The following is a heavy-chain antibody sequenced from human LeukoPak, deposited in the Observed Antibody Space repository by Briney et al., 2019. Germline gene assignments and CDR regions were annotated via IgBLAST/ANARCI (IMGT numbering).Heavy chain of an antibody. V-gene: IGHV4-34*01. CDR1: GGSFNDYY. CDR3: ARQRSDYVWGSYRYTHFDP. Sequence: PSETLSLTCAVYGGSFNDYYWNWIRQPPGKGLEWIGEINLRGSTTYNPSLKSRVTISLDESKNQFFLKLSSVTAADTAVYYCARQRSDYVWGSYRYTHFDPWGQGTLVTVSS. CDR2: INLRGST. J-gene: IGHJ5*02. D-gene: IGHD3-16*02.